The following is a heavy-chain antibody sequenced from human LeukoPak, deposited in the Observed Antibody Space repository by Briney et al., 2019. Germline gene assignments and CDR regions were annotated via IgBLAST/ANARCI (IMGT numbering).Heavy chain of an antibody. Sequence: GGSLRLSCAGSGFSFSNYWMSWVRQAPGKGLEWVGRTRNRANGYTTEYAASVEGRFTVSRDNSKNSLFLQMNGLKPEDTAVYFCARAFCYSGGTCYSDYNDYWGQGALVTVSS. CDR2: TRNRANGYTT. J-gene: IGHJ4*02. CDR3: ARAFCYSGGTCYSDYNDY. V-gene: IGHV3-72*01. D-gene: IGHD2-15*01. CDR1: GFSFSNYW.